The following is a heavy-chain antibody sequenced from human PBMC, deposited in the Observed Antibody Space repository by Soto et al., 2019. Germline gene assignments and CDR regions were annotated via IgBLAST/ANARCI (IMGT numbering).Heavy chain of an antibody. CDR2: ISTNGGST. V-gene: IGHV3-64D*06. Sequence: GGSLRLSCSASGFTFSIYAMHWVRQAPGKGLEYVSSISTNGGSTHYADSVRGRFTISRDNSKNTVYLQMSSLRAEDTAVYYCVKGEYYYDGSDYYPFDYWGQGTLVTVSS. CDR1: GFTFSIYA. J-gene: IGHJ4*02. D-gene: IGHD3-22*01. CDR3: VKGEYYYDGSDYYPFDY.